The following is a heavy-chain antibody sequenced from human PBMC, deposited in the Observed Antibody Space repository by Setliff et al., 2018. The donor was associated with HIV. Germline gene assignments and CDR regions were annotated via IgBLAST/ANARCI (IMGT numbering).Heavy chain of an antibody. D-gene: IGHD4-17*01. J-gene: IGHJ4*02. CDR2: IDPSNSNT. CDR3: ARGFYGDYYFDY. V-gene: IGHV5-10-1*01. CDR1: GYSFTSYW. Sequence: GESLKISCKGSGYSFTSYWISWVRQMPGKGLEWMGRIDPSNSNTNYGPSFQGHVTISADKSISTAYLQWSSLKASDTAMYYCARGFYGDYYFDYWGQGTPVTVSS.